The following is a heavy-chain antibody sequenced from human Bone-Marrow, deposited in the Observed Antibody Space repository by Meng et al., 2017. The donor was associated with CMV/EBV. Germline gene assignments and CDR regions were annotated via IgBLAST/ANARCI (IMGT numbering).Heavy chain of an antibody. V-gene: IGHV3-30*02. Sequence: GGSLRLSCAASGFTFSSYGMHWVRQAPGKGLEWVAFIRYDGSNKYYADSVKGRFTISRDNAKNTVFLQMNSLRAEDTAVYYCARGIGQQLGLPLDYWGQGTVVTVSS. CDR2: IRYDGSNK. CDR3: ARGIGQQLGLPLDY. D-gene: IGHD6-13*01. J-gene: IGHJ4*02. CDR1: GFTFSSYG.